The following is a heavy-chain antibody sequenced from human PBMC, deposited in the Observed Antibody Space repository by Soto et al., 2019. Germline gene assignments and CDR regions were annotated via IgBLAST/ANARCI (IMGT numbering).Heavy chain of an antibody. CDR3: AKDRVVVVPAATTSTALDY. V-gene: IGHV3-30-3*01. J-gene: IGHJ4*02. D-gene: IGHD2-2*01. CDR2: ISYDGSNK. Sequence: SLRLSCAASGFTFSSYAMHWVRQAPGKGLEWVAVISYDGSNKYYADSVKGRFTISRDNSKNTLYLQMNSLRAEDTAVYYCAKDRVVVVPAATTSTALDYWGQGTLVTVSS. CDR1: GFTFSSYA.